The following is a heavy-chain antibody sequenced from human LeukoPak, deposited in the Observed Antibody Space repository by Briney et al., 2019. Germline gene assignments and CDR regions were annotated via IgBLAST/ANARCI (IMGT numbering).Heavy chain of an antibody. V-gene: IGHV4-30-4*01. Sequence: SQTLSLTCTVSGGSISSGDYYWSWIRQPPGKGLEWIGYIYYSGSTYYNPSLKSRVTISVDTSKNQFSLKLSSVTAADTAVYYCAGVGDFSGYSYDPNWYFDLWGRGTLVTVSS. CDR3: AGVGDFSGYSYDPNWYFDL. CDR2: IYYSGST. CDR1: GGSISSGDYY. D-gene: IGHD5-18*01. J-gene: IGHJ2*01.